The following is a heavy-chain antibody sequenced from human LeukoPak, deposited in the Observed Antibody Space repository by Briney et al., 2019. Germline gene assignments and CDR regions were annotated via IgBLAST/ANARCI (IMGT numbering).Heavy chain of an antibody. V-gene: IGHV1-69*05. D-gene: IGHD6-19*01. CDR2: IIPIFGTA. Sequence: SVKVSCKASGGTFSSYAISWVRQAPGQGLEWMGGIIPIFGTANYAQKFQGRVTITTDESTGTAYMELSSLRSEDTAVYYCATPRSLICSSGCGAFDIWGQGTMVTVSS. CDR1: GGTFSSYA. J-gene: IGHJ3*02. CDR3: ATPRSLICSSGCGAFDI.